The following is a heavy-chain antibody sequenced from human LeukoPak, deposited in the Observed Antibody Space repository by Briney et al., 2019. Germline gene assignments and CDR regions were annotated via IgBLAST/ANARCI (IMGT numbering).Heavy chain of an antibody. D-gene: IGHD5-12*01. CDR1: GGSISSGSYY. CDR3: ARHDRSGCESRGLFDY. Sequence: SETLSLTCTVSGGSISSGSYYWGWIRQPPGKGLEYIGSIRYSGSTYYNLSLKSRVTISVDTSKNQFSLKLRSVTAADTAVYYCARHDRSGCESRGLFDYWGQGTLVTVSS. CDR2: IRYSGST. V-gene: IGHV4-39*01. J-gene: IGHJ4*02.